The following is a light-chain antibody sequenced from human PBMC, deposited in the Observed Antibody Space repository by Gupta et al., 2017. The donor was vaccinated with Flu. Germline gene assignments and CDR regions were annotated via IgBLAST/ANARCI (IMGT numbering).Light chain of an antibody. J-gene: IGKJ4*01. CDR2: GAS. CDR1: QGLSIY. Sequence: PSFLSAAVGDRVPITCRASQGLSIYLAWYQRKPGKAPKLLIYGASRLKTGVPSRFSGSGXGTXFTLTIXSRQPEDVANYYCQHEDHSPITFGXGTKVDIK. V-gene: IGKV1-27*01. CDR3: QHEDHSPIT.